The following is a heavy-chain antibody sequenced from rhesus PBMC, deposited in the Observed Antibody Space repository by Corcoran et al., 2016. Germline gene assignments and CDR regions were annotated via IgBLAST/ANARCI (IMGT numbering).Heavy chain of an antibody. CDR3: AKDGTYSNYGYYGLDS. Sequence: QVQLQESGPGVVKPSETLSLTCAVSGGSISRYWWGWIRQPPGKGLEWIGQIYGGRGSTSYNPSLQSLVTVSRATSKTPFSRKLSSVAAADTAVYYCAKDGTYSNYGYYGLDSWVQGVVVTVSS. CDR2: IYGGRGST. J-gene: IGHJ6*01. V-gene: IGHV4-147*01. CDR1: GGSISRYW. D-gene: IGHD4-23*01.